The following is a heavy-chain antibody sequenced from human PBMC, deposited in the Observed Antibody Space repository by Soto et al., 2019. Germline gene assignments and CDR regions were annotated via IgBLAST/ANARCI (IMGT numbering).Heavy chain of an antibody. CDR3: ARQGFGATHGLVDV. J-gene: IGHJ6*02. Sequence: PSETLSLTCAVSGGPITSRTYSWGWIRQPPGKTLEWIGYMHYNGYTSYNPSLRSRVTISVDTSKNQFSLKLTSVTVADTALYYCARQGFGATHGLVDVWGQGTTVTVSS. CDR1: GGPITSRTYS. V-gene: IGHV4-61*05. D-gene: IGHD3-10*01. CDR2: MHYNGYT.